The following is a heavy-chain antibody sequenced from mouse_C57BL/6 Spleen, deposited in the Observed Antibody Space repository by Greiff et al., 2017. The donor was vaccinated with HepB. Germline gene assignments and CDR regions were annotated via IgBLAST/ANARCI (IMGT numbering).Heavy chain of an antibody. J-gene: IGHJ3*01. CDR3: AREGAQVPFAY. CDR2: ISYDGSN. CDR1: GYSITSGYY. Sequence: EVKLVESGPGLVKPSQSLSLTCSVTGYSITSGYYWNWIRQFPGNKLEWMGYISYDGSNNYNPSLKNRISITRYTSKNQFFLKLNSVTTEDTATYYCAREGAQVPFAYWGQGTLVTVSA. V-gene: IGHV3-6*01. D-gene: IGHD3-2*02.